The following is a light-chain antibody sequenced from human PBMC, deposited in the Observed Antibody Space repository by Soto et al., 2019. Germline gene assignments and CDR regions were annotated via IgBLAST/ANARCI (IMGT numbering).Light chain of an antibody. CDR3: SSYTTSSTLV. CDR2: DVS. V-gene: IGLV2-14*03. Sequence: QSVLTQPASVSGSPGQSIAISCTGTSSDVGGYNYVSWYQQYPGKAPKLKIYDVSNRPSGVSNRFSGSKSGNTAPLTISGLQAEDEADYYCSSYTTSSTLVFGGGTKVTV. J-gene: IGLJ2*01. CDR1: SSDVGGYNY.